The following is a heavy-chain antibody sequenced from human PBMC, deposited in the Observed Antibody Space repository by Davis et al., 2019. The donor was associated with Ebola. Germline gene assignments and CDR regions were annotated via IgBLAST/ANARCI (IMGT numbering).Heavy chain of an antibody. Sequence: GESLKISCAASGFTFSSYAMSWVRQAPGKGLEWVSAISGSGGSTYYADSVKGRFTISRDNAKNTLYLQMNSLRDEDTAVYYCARNVEENIWFGELLFGGASWGQGTLVTVSS. D-gene: IGHD3-10*01. V-gene: IGHV3-23*01. J-gene: IGHJ4*02. CDR2: ISGSGGST. CDR1: GFTFSSYA. CDR3: ARNVEENIWFGELLFGGAS.